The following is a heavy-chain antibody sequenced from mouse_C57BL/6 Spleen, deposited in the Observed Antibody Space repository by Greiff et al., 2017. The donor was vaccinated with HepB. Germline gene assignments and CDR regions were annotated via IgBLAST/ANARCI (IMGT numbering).Heavy chain of an antibody. J-gene: IGHJ4*01. Sequence: QVQLQQSGAELVRPGASVTLSCKASGYTFTDYEMHWVKQTPVHGLEWIGAIDPETGGNAYNQKFKGKCILTADKSSSTAYIELRSLTSEDSAVYYCTRGPDGSPLYYYAMDYWGQGTSVTVSS. CDR1: GYTFTDYE. CDR2: IDPETGGN. V-gene: IGHV1-15*01. D-gene: IGHD2-3*01. CDR3: TRGPDGSPLYYYAMDY.